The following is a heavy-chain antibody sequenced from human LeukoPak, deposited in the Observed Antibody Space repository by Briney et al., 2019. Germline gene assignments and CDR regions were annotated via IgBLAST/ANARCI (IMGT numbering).Heavy chain of an antibody. CDR1: GYTFTSYA. V-gene: IGHV7-4-1*02. CDR2: INTNTGNP. Sequence: ASVKVSCKASGYTFTSYAMNWVRQAPGQGLERMGWINTNTGNPTYAQGFTGRFVFSLDTSVSTAYLQISSLKAEDTAVYYCAREGPPYYYGSGLAFDYWGQGTLVTVSS. J-gene: IGHJ4*02. D-gene: IGHD3-10*01. CDR3: AREGPPYYYGSGLAFDY.